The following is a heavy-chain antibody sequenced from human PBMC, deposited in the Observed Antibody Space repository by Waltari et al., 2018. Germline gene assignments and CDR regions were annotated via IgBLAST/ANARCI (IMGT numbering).Heavy chain of an antibody. J-gene: IGHJ1*01. CDR3: AREGLYGGNSGFQH. V-gene: IGHV1-2*06. CDR2: INPNRGGT. D-gene: IGHD2-21*02. CDR1: GYTFTGYY. Sequence: QVQLVQSGAEVKKPGASVKVSCKASGYTFTGYYMHWVRQAPGQGLEWRGRINPNRGGTNYAQKFQGRVTMTRDTSISTAYMELSRLRSDDTAVYYCAREGLYGGNSGFQHWGQGTLVTVSS.